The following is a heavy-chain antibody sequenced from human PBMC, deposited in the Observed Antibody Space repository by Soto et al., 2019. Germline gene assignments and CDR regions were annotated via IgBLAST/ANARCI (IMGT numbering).Heavy chain of an antibody. CDR1: CYTFTNYG. Sequence: ASVKVSCKASCYTFTNYGISWVRQAPGQGLEWMGWISAYNGHTKYPEKLQGRVTMTTDTSTTTAYMDLRSLRSDDTAVYYCARDSTNDYGDYWLDTWGQGTLVTVSS. V-gene: IGHV1-18*01. D-gene: IGHD4-17*01. CDR2: ISAYNGHT. CDR3: ARDSTNDYGDYWLDT. J-gene: IGHJ5*02.